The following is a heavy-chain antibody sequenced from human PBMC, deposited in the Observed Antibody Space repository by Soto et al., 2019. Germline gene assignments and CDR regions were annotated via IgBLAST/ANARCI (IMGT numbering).Heavy chain of an antibody. D-gene: IGHD6-19*01. CDR3: AKEAVADPTVY. J-gene: IGHJ4*02. CDR1: GFTFSSYA. V-gene: IGHV3-23*01. Sequence: GGSLRLSCAASGFTFSSYAMSWVRQAPGKGLEWVSAISGSGGIAYYADSVKGRFTISRDNSKNTLYLQMISLRAGDTAVYNCAKEAVADPTVYWGQGTLVTVSS. CDR2: ISGSGGIA.